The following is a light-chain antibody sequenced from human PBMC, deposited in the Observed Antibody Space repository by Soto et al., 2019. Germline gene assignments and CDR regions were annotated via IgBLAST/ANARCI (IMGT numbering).Light chain of an antibody. CDR1: QSVRSN. CDR2: GAS. J-gene: IGKJ1*01. CDR3: QRYNQWPPWT. V-gene: IGKV3-15*01. Sequence: EIVTTQSPVTLSVSPGDTATLSCRASQSVRSNLAWYQQKPGQAPRLLIYGASTRATGIPARFSGSGFGTEFTLTIASLQSEHFAVYYCQRYNQWPPWTFGRGTKV.